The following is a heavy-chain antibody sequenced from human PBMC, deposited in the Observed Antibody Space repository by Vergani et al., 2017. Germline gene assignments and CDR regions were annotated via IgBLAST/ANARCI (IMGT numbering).Heavy chain of an antibody. CDR3: AKFRQGAYYYYGMDV. J-gene: IGHJ6*02. D-gene: IGHD3-16*01. Sequence: QVQLVESGGGVVQPGRSLRLSCAASGFTFSSYGMHWVRQAPGKGLEWVAVISYDGSNKYYADSVKGRFTISRDNSKNTLYLQMNSLRAEDTAVYYCAKFRQGAYYYYGMDVWGQGTTVTVSS. V-gene: IGHV3-30*18. CDR2: ISYDGSNK. CDR1: GFTFSSYG.